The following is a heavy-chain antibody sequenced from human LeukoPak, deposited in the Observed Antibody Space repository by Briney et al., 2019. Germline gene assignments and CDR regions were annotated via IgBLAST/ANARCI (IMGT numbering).Heavy chain of an antibody. CDR2: ISYDGSNK. J-gene: IGHJ4*02. Sequence: PGGSLRLSCAASGFTVSSNYMSWVRQAPGKGLEWVAVISYDGSNKYYADSVKGRFTISRDNSKNTLYLQMNSLRAEDTAVYYCAKDMTFGDYVVDYWGQGTLVTVSS. V-gene: IGHV3-30*18. CDR3: AKDMTFGDYVVDY. D-gene: IGHD4-17*01. CDR1: GFTVSSNY.